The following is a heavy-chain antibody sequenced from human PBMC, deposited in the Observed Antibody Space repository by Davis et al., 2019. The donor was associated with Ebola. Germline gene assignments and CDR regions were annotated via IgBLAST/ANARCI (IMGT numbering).Heavy chain of an antibody. D-gene: IGHD4-17*01. V-gene: IGHV1-69*06. Sequence: SVKVSCKASGGTFCSYAIGWVRQAPGQGLEWMGSVIPLSGTTNYAQKFEGRVTITADKFTDVTYMELTRLTYEDTAMYYCAREAVSASTVGNWFAPWGQGTLVTVSS. CDR3: AREAVSASTVGNWFAP. CDR1: GGTFCSYA. J-gene: IGHJ5*02. CDR2: VIPLSGTT.